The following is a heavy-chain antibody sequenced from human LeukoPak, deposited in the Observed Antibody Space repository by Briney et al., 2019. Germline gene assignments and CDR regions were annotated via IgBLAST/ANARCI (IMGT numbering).Heavy chain of an antibody. Sequence: PGGSLRLSCAASGFNFSDYYMSWVRQAPGRGLEWISFFSSGDTNIKYADSVKGRFTISRDNAKNSLYLQMNSLRAEDTAVYFCAREIHSTGYYYAGGYVDVWGEGTTVTVSS. CDR3: AREIHSTGYYYAGGYVDV. CDR1: GFNFSDYY. D-gene: IGHD3-22*01. J-gene: IGHJ6*03. CDR2: FSSGDTNI. V-gene: IGHV3-11*04.